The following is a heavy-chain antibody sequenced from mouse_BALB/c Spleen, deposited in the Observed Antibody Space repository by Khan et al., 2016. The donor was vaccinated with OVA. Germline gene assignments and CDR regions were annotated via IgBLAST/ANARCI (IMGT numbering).Heavy chain of an antibody. CDR3: ARGGITTGYFDY. CDR1: GYSFTNYW. D-gene: IGHD1-1*01. V-gene: IGHV1-87*01. Sequence: VQLQQSGAELARPGASVKLSCKASGYSFTNYWMQWVKQRPGQGLEWIGTTYPGNGDTRYTQNFKGKATLTADKSSNTAYMQLSSWASEDSAVYYCARGGITTGYFDYWGLGTTLTVSS. J-gene: IGHJ2*01. CDR2: TYPGNGDT.